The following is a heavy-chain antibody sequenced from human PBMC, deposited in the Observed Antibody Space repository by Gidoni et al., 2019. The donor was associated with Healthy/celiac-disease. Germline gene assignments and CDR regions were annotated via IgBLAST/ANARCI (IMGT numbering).Heavy chain of an antibody. D-gene: IGHD3-10*01. CDR3: AKVRGFGEKSFQH. CDR1: FSSYA. V-gene: IGHV3-23*01. Sequence: FSSYAMSWVRQAPGKGLEWVSAISGSGGSTYYADSVKGRFTISRDNSKNTLYLQMNSLRAEDTAVYYCAKVRGFGEKSFQHWGQGTLVTVSS. CDR2: ISGSGGST. J-gene: IGHJ1*01.